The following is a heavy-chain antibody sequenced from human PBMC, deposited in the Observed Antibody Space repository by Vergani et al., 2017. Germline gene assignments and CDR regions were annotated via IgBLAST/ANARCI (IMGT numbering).Heavy chain of an antibody. CDR3: ASFGHCSSTSGRAGSGWFEP. Sequence: QVQLVQSGAEVKKPGASVKVSCKASGYTFTSYDINWVRQATGQGLEWMGWMNPNSGNTGYAQKFQGRVTMTRNTSISTAYMELSSLRSEDTAVYYCASFGHCSSTSGRAGSGWFEPWGQGTLVTVSS. CDR1: GYTFTSYD. V-gene: IGHV1-8*01. J-gene: IGHJ5*02. D-gene: IGHD2-2*01. CDR2: MNPNSGNT.